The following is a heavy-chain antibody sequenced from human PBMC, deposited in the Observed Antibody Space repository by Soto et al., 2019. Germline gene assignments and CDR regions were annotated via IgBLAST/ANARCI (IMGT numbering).Heavy chain of an antibody. V-gene: IGHV4-59*08. Sequence: SETLSLTCTVSGGSISSNYWAWIRQPPGKGLEWIGYIYYAGTTSYNPSLKSRVTITLETSKSQFSLRLTSVTASDTAVYYCARHPSDFWFDPWGQGTLVTVSS. CDR2: IYYAGTT. CDR3: ARHPSDFWFDP. CDR1: GGSISSNY. J-gene: IGHJ5*02. D-gene: IGHD2-21*02.